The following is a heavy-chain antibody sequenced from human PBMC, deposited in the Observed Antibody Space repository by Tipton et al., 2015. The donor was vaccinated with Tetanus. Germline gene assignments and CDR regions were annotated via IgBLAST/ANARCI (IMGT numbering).Heavy chain of an antibody. CDR1: GYNFTVYY. V-gene: IGHV5-51*01. CDR2: VYPGDSTT. Sequence: VQLVQSGAEVKKPGESLQISCKGSGYNFTVYYIGWVRQMPGKGLEWMGIVYPGDSTTKYSPSFQGQVTISADRSITTAYLRWSSLKASDTAIYYCARRRTTTALANYLDSWGQGTQVTVSS. CDR3: ARRRTTTALANYLDS. J-gene: IGHJ4*02. D-gene: IGHD1-1*01.